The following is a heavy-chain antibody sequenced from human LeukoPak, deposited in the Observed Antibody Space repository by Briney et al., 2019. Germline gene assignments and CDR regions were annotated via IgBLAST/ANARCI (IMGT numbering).Heavy chain of an antibody. Sequence: SETLSPTCAVYGGSFSGYYWSWIRQPPGKGLEWIGEINHSGSTNYNPSLKSRVTISVDTSKNQFSLKLSSVTAADTAVYYCARQSDYYDSSGYYFPFDYWGQGTLVTVSS. CDR1: GGSFSGYY. V-gene: IGHV4-34*01. CDR3: ARQSDYYDSSGYYFPFDY. D-gene: IGHD3-22*01. J-gene: IGHJ4*02. CDR2: INHSGST.